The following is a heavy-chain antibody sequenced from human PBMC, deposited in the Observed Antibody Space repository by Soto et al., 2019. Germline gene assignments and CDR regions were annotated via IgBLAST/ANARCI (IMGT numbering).Heavy chain of an antibody. V-gene: IGHV3-23*01. D-gene: IGHD3-9*01. CDR1: GFTFSSYA. Sequence: GGSLRLSCAASGFTFSSYAMSWVRLAPGKGLEWVSAISGSGGSTYYADSVKGRFTISRDNSKNTLYLQMNSLRAEDTAVYYCAKDLGRYYDILTGLPEEWGQGTLVTVSS. CDR3: AKDLGRYYDILTGLPEE. J-gene: IGHJ4*02. CDR2: ISGSGGST.